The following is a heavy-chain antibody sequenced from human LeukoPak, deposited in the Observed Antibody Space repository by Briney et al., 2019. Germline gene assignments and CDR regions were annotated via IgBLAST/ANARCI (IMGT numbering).Heavy chain of an antibody. D-gene: IGHD1-26*01. CDR1: GFTLSSYW. V-gene: IGHV3-74*01. Sequence: PGGSLRLSCAGSGFTLSSYWMHWVRQAPGKGLVWVSRFYSDGSRTNYADSVKGRFTISGDNAKNTQYLQMNSLIAEDTAVYYCARSGRGGAFDIWGQGTMVTVS. CDR3: ARSGRGGAFDI. CDR2: FYSDGSRT. J-gene: IGHJ3*02.